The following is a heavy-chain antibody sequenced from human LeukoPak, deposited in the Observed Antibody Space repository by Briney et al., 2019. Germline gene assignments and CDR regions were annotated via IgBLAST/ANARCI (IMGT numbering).Heavy chain of an antibody. V-gene: IGHV4-34*01. CDR1: VGSFIGYD. Sequence: SETLSLTCAVYVGSFIGYDWTWIRDPPGKGLEWIGEINQSGGTNYNPSLKSRVTISVDTSKNQFSLKLSSVTAADTAVYYCASLARGGNWFDPRGQGTLVTVSS. D-gene: IGHD6-6*01. CDR3: ASLARGGNWFDP. J-gene: IGHJ5*02. CDR2: INQSGGT.